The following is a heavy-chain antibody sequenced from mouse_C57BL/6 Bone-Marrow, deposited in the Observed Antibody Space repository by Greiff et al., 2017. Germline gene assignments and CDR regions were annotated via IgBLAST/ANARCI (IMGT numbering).Heavy chain of an antibody. J-gene: IGHJ4*01. D-gene: IGHD3-3*01. Sequence: QVQLKESGAELARPGASVKLSCKASGYTFTSYGISWVKQRPGQGLEWIGEIYPRSGYTYYNEKFKGKATLTADKSSSTAYMELRSLTSEDSAVYFCARPGTGYAMDYWGQGTSVTVSS. V-gene: IGHV1-81*01. CDR1: GYTFTSYG. CDR3: ARPGTGYAMDY. CDR2: IYPRSGYT.